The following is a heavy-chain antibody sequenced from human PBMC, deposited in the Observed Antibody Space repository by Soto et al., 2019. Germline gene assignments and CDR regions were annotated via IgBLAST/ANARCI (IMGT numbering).Heavy chain of an antibody. D-gene: IGHD1-26*01. J-gene: IGHJ4*02. Sequence: QLQLQESGPGLVKPSETLSLTCTVSGGSISSSSYYRGGIRQPPGKGLEWFGSIYYSGRTYYNPSLKRRVTISVDTARNQFPLKLSSVPAADTAVYYCARHGPGGSYSDCWGQGTLVTVSS. CDR2: IYYSGRT. CDR3: ARHGPGGSYSDC. CDR1: GGSISSSSYY. V-gene: IGHV4-39*01.